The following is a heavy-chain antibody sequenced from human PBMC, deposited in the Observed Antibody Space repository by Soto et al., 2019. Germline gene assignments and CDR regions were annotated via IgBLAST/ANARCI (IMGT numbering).Heavy chain of an antibody. Sequence: ASVKVSCKASGYTFTSYYMHWVRQAPGQGLEWMGIINPSGGSTSYAQKFQGRVTMTRDTSTSTVYMELSSLRSEDTAVYYCARDPADFWSGYYTKSRYYYGMDVWG. V-gene: IGHV1-46*01. CDR3: ARDPADFWSGYYTKSRYYYGMDV. CDR2: INPSGGST. J-gene: IGHJ6*02. CDR1: GYTFTSYY. D-gene: IGHD3-3*01.